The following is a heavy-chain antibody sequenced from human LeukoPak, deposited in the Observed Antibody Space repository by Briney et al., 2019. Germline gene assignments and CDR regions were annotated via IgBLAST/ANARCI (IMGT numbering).Heavy chain of an antibody. CDR1: GFTFSSYW. V-gene: IGHV3-7*01. CDR3: ARNHPPQYDFWSGYYNYYYYYYYMDV. D-gene: IGHD3-3*01. J-gene: IGHJ6*03. CDR2: IKQDGSEK. Sequence: GGSLRLSCAASGFTFSSYWMSWVRQAPGKGLEWVANIKQDGSEKYYVDSVKGRFTISRDNAKNSLYLQMNSLRAEDTAVYYCARNHPPQYDFWSGYYNYYYYYYYMDVWGKGTTVTVSS.